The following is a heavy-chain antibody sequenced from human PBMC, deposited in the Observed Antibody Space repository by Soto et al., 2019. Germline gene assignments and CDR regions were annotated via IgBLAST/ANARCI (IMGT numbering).Heavy chain of an antibody. Sequence: PSETLSLTCAGYGGSFSGYYWSWIRQPPGKGLEWIGEINHSGSTNYNPSLKSRVTISVDTSKNQFSLKLSSVTAADTAVYYCARTRVFGSGSYRPWGQGTLVTVSS. CDR3: ARTRVFGSGSYRP. CDR1: GGSFSGYY. D-gene: IGHD3-10*01. CDR2: INHSGST. V-gene: IGHV4-34*01. J-gene: IGHJ5*02.